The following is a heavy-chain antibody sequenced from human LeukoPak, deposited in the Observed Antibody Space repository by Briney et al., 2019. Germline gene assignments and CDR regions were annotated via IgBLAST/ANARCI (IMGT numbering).Heavy chain of an antibody. D-gene: IGHD3-16*01. Sequence: GGSLRLSCATSGFTFSTYGIHWVRQAPGKGLEWVAAIWPDGIYKYYADSVKGRFTISRDNSKNTVYLQMNTLRDEDTAVYYCARAVGPFDYWGQGTLVTVSS. CDR2: IWPDGIYK. CDR3: ARAVGPFDY. V-gene: IGHV3-33*01. J-gene: IGHJ4*02. CDR1: GFTFSTYG.